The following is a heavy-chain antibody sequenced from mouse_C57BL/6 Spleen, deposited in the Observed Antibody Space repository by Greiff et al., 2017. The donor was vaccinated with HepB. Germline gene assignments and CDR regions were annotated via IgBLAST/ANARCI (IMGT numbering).Heavy chain of an antibody. J-gene: IGHJ3*01. Sequence: VKLQESGPGLVQPSQSLSITCTVSGFSLTSYGVHWVRQSPGKGLEWLGVIWSGGSTDYNAALISRLSISKDNSKSQVFFKMNSLQADDTAIYDCASYDYDGAWFAYWGQGTLVTVSA. V-gene: IGHV2-2*01. D-gene: IGHD2-4*01. CDR2: IWSGGST. CDR3: ASYDYDGAWFAY. CDR1: GFSLTSYG.